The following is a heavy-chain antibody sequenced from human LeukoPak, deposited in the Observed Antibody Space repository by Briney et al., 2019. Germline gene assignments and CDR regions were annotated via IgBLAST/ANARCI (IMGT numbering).Heavy chain of an antibody. CDR1: GFTFSSYA. V-gene: IGHV3-53*01. J-gene: IGHJ4*02. D-gene: IGHD3-10*01. CDR2: IYTDGST. CDR3: ARGQYASGSYYFDY. Sequence: GGSLRLSCAASGFTFSSYAMHWVRQAPGKGLEWVSVIYTDGSTYYADSVKGRFTISRDNSKNTLYLQMNSLRAEDTAVYYCARGQYASGSYYFDYWGQGTLVTVSS.